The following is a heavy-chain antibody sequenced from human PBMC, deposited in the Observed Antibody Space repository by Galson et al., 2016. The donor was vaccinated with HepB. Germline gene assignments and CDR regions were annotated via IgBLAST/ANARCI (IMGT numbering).Heavy chain of an antibody. CDR1: GFAFSSFD. CDR3: ARGGGHDFWSSNYGFDY. D-gene: IGHD3-3*01. CDR2: IGTAGDT. Sequence: SLRLSCAASGFAFSSFDMHWVRQATGKGLEWVSAIGTAGDTYYPDAVKGRLTISSENAKKSLSLQMNSLRDEDTAVYYCARGGGHDFWSSNYGFDYWGQGILVTVSS. J-gene: IGHJ4*02. V-gene: IGHV3-13*01.